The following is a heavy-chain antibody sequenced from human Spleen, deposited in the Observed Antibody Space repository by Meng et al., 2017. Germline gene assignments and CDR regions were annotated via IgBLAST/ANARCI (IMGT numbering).Heavy chain of an antibody. CDR2: IYYSGST. D-gene: IGHD5-12*01. Sequence: QVNLQESGPGLVDPSHTLLLTCPCSGGSISRGGYYWSWIRQHPGKGLEWIGYIYYSGSTYYNPSLKSRVTISVDTSKNQFSLKLSSVTAADTAVYYCARGRGGVDKEYYFDYWGQGTLVTVSS. CDR3: ARGRGGVDKEYYFDY. J-gene: IGHJ4*02. CDR1: GGSISRGGYY. V-gene: IGHV4-31*03.